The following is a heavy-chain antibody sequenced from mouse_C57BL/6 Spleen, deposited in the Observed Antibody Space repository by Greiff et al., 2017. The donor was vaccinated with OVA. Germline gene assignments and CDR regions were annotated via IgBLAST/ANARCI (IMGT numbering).Heavy chain of an antibody. V-gene: IGHV5-9*01. Sequence: EVKLVESGGGLVKPGGSLKLSCAASGFTFSSYTMSWVRQTPEKRLEWVATISGGGGNTYYPDSVKGRFTISRDNAKNTLYLQKSSLRSEDTALYYCARGNNYRAMDYWGQGTSVTVSS. CDR1: GFTFSSYT. CDR2: ISGGGGNT. J-gene: IGHJ4*01. CDR3: ARGNNYRAMDY. D-gene: IGHD5-1-1*01.